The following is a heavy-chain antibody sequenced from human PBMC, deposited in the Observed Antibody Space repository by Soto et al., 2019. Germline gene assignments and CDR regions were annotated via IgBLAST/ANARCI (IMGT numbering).Heavy chain of an antibody. D-gene: IGHD2-2*01. CDR1: GFTFSSYA. CDR2: ISGSGGST. J-gene: IGHJ4*02. V-gene: IGHV3-23*01. CDR3: AKGAEISIVVVPAAYFDY. Sequence: GGSLRLSCAASGFTFSSYAMSWVRQAPGKGLEWVSAISGSGGSTYYADSVKGRFTISRDNSKNTLYLQMNSLRAEDTAVYYCAKGAEISIVVVPAAYFDYWGQGTLVTVSS.